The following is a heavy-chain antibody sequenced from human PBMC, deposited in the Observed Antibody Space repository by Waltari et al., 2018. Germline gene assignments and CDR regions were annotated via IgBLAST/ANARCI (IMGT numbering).Heavy chain of an antibody. D-gene: IGHD4-17*01. J-gene: IGHJ1*01. CDR3: GRIAFGDDGGYFQH. CDR1: GGSISSNYT. Sequence: QLQLQESGPGLVEPSESLSLTCTVSGGSISSNYTWGWIRQPPGKGLEWMGNMQYRGGTFYNPSLKSRVTISLDTSKNQFSLRLSSVGAADTALYFCGRIAFGDDGGYFQHWGQGTLVTVSS. V-gene: IGHV4-39*01. CDR2: MQYRGGT.